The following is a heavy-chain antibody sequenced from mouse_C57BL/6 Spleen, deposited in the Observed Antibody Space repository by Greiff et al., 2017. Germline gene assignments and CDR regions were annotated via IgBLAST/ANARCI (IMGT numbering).Heavy chain of an antibody. CDR2: IYPSDSET. CDR1: GYTFPSYW. V-gene: IGHV1-61*01. Sequence: QVQLQQPGAELVRPGSSVKLSCKASGYTFPSYWLDWVKQRPGQGLEWIGNIYPSDSETHYNQKFKDKATLTVDKSSSTAYMQLSSLTSEDSAVYYCARLREYYFDYWGQGTTLTVSS. CDR3: ARLREYYFDY. J-gene: IGHJ2*01.